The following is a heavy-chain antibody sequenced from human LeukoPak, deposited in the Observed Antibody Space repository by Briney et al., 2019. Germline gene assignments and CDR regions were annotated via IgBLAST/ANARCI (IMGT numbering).Heavy chain of an antibody. V-gene: IGHV3-33*01. CDR3: ARRSSGTSGLDY. D-gene: IGHD1-26*01. Sequence: GGSLRLSCAASGFVFNNYGMHWVRQAPGKGLEWMAVIWTDGSKKSYADSVKGRFTFTRDNSKNMLYLQMDSLRADDTAVYYCARRSSGTSGLDYWGQGILVTVSS. CDR2: IWTDGSKK. J-gene: IGHJ4*02. CDR1: GFVFNNYG.